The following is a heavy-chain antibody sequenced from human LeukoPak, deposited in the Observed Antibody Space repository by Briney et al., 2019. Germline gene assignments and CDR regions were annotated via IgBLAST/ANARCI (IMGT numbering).Heavy chain of an antibody. CDR2: IWFDGSNI. CDR1: GFTFSNYG. V-gene: IGHV3-33*01. CDR3: AREHGVYSFDY. D-gene: IGHD4-17*01. J-gene: IGHJ4*02. Sequence: GSLRLSCVASGFTFSNYGMHRVRQAPSKGLEWGAIIWFDGSNIYYADSVKGRFTISRDNSKNTLFLQMNSLRAEDTAVYYCAREHGVYSFDYWGQGTLVTVSS.